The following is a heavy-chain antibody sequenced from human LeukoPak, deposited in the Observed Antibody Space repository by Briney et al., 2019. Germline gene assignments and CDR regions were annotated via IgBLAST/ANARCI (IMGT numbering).Heavy chain of an antibody. J-gene: IGHJ4*02. CDR2: ISAYNGNT. Sequence: TSVKVSCKASGYTFTSYGISWVRQAPGQGLEWMGWISAYNGNTHYAQKLQGRVTMTTDTSTSTVYMELRSLRSDDTAVYYCARGSPPRRNYDSRGYYSYYFDYWGQGTLVTVSS. V-gene: IGHV1-18*01. CDR1: GYTFTSYG. CDR3: ARGSPPRRNYDSRGYYSYYFDY. D-gene: IGHD3-22*01.